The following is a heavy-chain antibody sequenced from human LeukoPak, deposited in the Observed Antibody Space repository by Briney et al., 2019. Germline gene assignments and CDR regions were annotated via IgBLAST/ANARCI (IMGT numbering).Heavy chain of an antibody. CDR1: GLTLSAYG. CDR3: AKTGFDY. J-gene: IGHJ4*02. CDR2: ISGSGGST. D-gene: IGHD3-9*01. Sequence: PGRSLRPSCAASGLTLSAYGMHWVRQAPGKGLEWVSAISGSGGSTYYADSVKGRFTISRDNSKNTLYLQMNSLRAEDTAVYYCAKTGFDYWGQGTLVTVPS. V-gene: IGHV3-23*01.